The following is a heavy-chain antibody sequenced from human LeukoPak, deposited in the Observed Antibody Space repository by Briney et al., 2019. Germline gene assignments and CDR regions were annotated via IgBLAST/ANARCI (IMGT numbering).Heavy chain of an antibody. V-gene: IGHV3-7*01. CDR1: GFTFSSHW. Sequence: GGSLRLSCVTSGFTFSSHWMFWVRQAPGKGLEWVANVNQDGGAKFYVDSVKGRFTISRDNAKNSLYLQMTSLRVEDTAVHFCASKGGYDHHWGQGTLVTVSS. CDR3: ASKGGYDHH. CDR2: VNQDGGAK. D-gene: IGHD5-12*01. J-gene: IGHJ4*02.